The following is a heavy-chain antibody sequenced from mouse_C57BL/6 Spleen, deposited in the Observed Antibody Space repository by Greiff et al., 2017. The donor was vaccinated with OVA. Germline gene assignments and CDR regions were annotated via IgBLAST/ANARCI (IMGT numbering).Heavy chain of an antibody. CDR3: ARPFTTVVAREFAY. J-gene: IGHJ3*01. V-gene: IGHV1-39*01. CDR2: INPNYGTT. Sequence: EVKLVESGPELVKPGASVKISCKASGYSFTDYNMNWVKQSNGKSLEWIGVINPNYGTTSYNQKFKGKATLTVDQSSSTAYMQLNSLTSEDSAVYYCARPFTTVVAREFAYWGQGTLGTVSA. CDR1: GYSFTDYN. D-gene: IGHD1-1*01.